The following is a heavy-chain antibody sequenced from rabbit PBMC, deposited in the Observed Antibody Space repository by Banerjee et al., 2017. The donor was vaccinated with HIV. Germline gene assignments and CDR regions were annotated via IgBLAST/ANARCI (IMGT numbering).Heavy chain of an antibody. D-gene: IGHD4-1*01. CDR1: GFDFSSYG. J-gene: IGHJ4*01. CDR2: IDPIFNST. V-gene: IGHV1S39*01. Sequence: QEQLVESGGGLVQPGGSLKLSCKASGFDFSSYGVSWVRQAPGKGLEWIGYIDPIFNSTYYASWVNGRFTISKTSSTTVTLQMTSLTAADTATYFCARDLAGVIGWNFNLWGPGTLVTVS. CDR3: ARDLAGVIGWNFNL.